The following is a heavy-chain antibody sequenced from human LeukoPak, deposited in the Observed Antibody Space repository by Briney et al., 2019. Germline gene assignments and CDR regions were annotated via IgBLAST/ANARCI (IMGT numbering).Heavy chain of an antibody. V-gene: IGHV3-74*01. J-gene: IGHJ6*02. CDR2: INSDGSIT. D-gene: IGHD1-26*01. Sequence: GGSLRLSCAASGFTFTTYWMHWVRQAPGKGLVWVSRINSDGSITSYAGSVKGRFTISRDNAKNTLYLQMNSLRAEDTAVYYCARDHDSGSGMDVWGQGTTVTVSS. CDR1: GFTFTTYW. CDR3: ARDHDSGSGMDV.